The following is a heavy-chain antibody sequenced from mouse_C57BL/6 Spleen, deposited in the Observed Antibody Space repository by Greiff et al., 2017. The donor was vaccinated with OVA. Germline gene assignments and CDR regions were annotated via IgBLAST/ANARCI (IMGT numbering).Heavy chain of an antibody. D-gene: IGHD1-1*01. V-gene: IGHV5-9-1*02. Sequence: EVKLVESGEGLVKPGGSLKLSCAASGFTFSSYAMSWVRQTPEKRLEWVAYISSGGDYIYYADTVKGRFTISRDNARNTLYLQMSRLKSEDTAMYYSTRALRSFFDDWGQGTTLTVSS. J-gene: IGHJ2*01. CDR1: GFTFSSYA. CDR3: TRALRSFFDD. CDR2: ISSGGDYI.